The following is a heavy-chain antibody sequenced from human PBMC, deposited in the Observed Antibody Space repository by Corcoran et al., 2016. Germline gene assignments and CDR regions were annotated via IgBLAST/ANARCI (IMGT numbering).Heavy chain of an antibody. D-gene: IGHD3-16*02. CDR3: ARAASPGLAFGGVIAYLDY. Sequence: QVHLVESGGGVAQPGRSLRLSCAASGFTFSNYGMHWVRQAPGKGLEWVAIIWYDGSNKYYADFVKGRFTISRDNSKKTLYMQINNLRAEDTGGYDCARAASPGLAFGGVIAYLDYWGQGTLVTVSS. CDR1: GFTFSNYG. CDR2: IWYDGSNK. V-gene: IGHV3-33*01. J-gene: IGHJ4*02.